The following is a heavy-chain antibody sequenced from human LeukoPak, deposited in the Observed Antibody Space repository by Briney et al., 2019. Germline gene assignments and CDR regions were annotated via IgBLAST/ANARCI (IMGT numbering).Heavy chain of an antibody. Sequence: GGSLRLSCAASGFTFSSYAMSWVRQAPGKGLEWVSAISGSGGSTYYADSVKGRFTISRDNSKNTLYLQMNSLRAEDTAVYYCAREGALRFLEWLPLEYWGQGTLVTVSS. J-gene: IGHJ4*02. CDR3: AREGALRFLEWLPLEY. D-gene: IGHD3-3*01. CDR2: ISGSGGST. V-gene: IGHV3-23*01. CDR1: GFTFSSYA.